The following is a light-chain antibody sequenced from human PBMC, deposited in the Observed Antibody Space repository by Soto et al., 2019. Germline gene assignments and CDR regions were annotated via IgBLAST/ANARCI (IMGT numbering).Light chain of an antibody. V-gene: IGKV3-15*01. Sequence: EIVMTQSPATLSVSPGERATLSCRASRNINRTLAWYQQKPGKAPRLLISGASTRATGIPARCSGSGSWTEFTLTISSLQSEDFAGYYCQQYYDYPPLIFGGGTKVEIK. CDR3: QQYYDYPPLI. CDR2: GAS. J-gene: IGKJ4*01. CDR1: RNINRT.